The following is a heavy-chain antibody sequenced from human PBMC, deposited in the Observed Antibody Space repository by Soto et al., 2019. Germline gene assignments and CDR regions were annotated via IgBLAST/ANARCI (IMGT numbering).Heavy chain of an antibody. J-gene: IGHJ4*02. CDR3: ARGIRGYYDFWSGYPYYFDY. Sequence: ASVKVSCKASGYTFTGYYMHWARQAPGQGLEWMGWINPNSGGTNYAQKFQGWVTMTRDTSISTAYMELSRLGSDDTAVYYCARGIRGYYDFWSGYPYYFDYWGQGTLVTVSS. D-gene: IGHD3-3*01. CDR1: GYTFTGYY. V-gene: IGHV1-2*04. CDR2: INPNSGGT.